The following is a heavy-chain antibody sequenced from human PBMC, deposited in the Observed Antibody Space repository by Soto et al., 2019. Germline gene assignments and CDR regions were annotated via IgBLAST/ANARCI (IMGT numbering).Heavy chain of an antibody. CDR3: TNQGYCSSTSCYGYYYGMDV. J-gene: IGHJ6*02. CDR2: IKSKTDGGTT. Sequence: PGGSLRLSCAASGFTFSNALMSWVRQAPGKGLEWVGRIKSKTDGGTTDYAAPVKGRFTISRDDSKNTLYLQMNSLKTEDTAVYYCTNQGYCSSTSCYGYYYGMDVWGQGTTVTVSS. CDR1: GFTFSNAL. D-gene: IGHD2-2*01. V-gene: IGHV3-15*01.